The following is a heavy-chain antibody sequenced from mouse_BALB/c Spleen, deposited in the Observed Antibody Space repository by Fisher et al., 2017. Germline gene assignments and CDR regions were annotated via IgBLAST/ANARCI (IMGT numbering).Heavy chain of an antibody. V-gene: IGHV1-19*01. J-gene: IGHJ4*01. D-gene: IGHD2-10*02. CDR3: ARSEYGNLYYAMDY. Sequence: KFKGKATLTVDKSSSTAYMELNSLTSEDSAVYYCARSEYGNLYYAMDYWGQGTSVTVSS.